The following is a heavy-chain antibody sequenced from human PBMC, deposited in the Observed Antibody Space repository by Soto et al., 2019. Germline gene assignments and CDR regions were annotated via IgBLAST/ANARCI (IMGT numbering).Heavy chain of an antibody. J-gene: IGHJ4*02. CDR3: VKDGGSIAARGYFDY. V-gene: IGHV3-64D*06. CDR2: ISSNGGST. Sequence: QAGGSLRLSCSASGFTFSSYAMHWVRQAPGKGLEYVSAISSNGGSTYYADSVKGRFTISRDNSKNTLYLQMSSLRAEGTAVYYCVKDGGSIAARGYFDYWGQGTLVTVSS. D-gene: IGHD6-6*01. CDR1: GFTFSSYA.